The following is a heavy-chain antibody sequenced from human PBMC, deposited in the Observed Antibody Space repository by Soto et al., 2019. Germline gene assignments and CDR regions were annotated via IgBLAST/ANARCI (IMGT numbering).Heavy chain of an antibody. CDR2: IHDSGST. CDR1: GGSISGFY. D-gene: IGHD6-13*01. Sequence: SETLSLTCSVSGGSISGFYWTWIRQPPGKGLEWIGYIHDSGSTNYNPALESRVSISVDTSKNELSLKLSSVTAADTAMYYCARSRGGYSTSLDPWGQGTLVTVSS. CDR3: ARSRGGYSTSLDP. J-gene: IGHJ5*02. V-gene: IGHV4-59*01.